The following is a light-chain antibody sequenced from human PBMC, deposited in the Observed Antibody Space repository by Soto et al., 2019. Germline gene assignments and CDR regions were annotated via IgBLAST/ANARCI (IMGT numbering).Light chain of an antibody. CDR2: QDS. CDR1: KLGDQY. V-gene: IGLV3-1*01. Sequence: SYELTQPPSVSVSPGQTASITCSGDKLGDQYACWYQQKPGQSPVLVIYQDSKRPSGIPERFSGSNSGNTATLTISGTQAMDEADYYCQAWDSSSNAVFGGGTKLTVL. CDR3: QAWDSSSNAV. J-gene: IGLJ2*01.